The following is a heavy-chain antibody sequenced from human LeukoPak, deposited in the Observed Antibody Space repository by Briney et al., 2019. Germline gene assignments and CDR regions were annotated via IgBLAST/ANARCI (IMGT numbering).Heavy chain of an antibody. Sequence: APVKVSCKGSGNTFSSYVIGWSRQPPGQGLEWMGGKNLIFDPTKSPTTNYAQRSQGRVTINADKSTNTASMQLSARRYEDTAVYFCARGREGVIYEAFDFWGQGTLVTVSS. CDR3: ARGREGVIYEAFDF. CDR1: GNTFSSYV. CDR2: KNLIFDPTKSPTT. J-gene: IGHJ3*01. V-gene: IGHV1-69*06. D-gene: IGHD3-10*01.